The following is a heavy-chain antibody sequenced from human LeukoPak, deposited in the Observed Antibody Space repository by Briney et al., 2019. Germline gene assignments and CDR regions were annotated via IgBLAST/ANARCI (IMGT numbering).Heavy chain of an antibody. D-gene: IGHD1-26*01. CDR2: INPNSGGT. Sequence: ASVKVSCKASGYTFTGYYMHWVRQAPGQGLEWMGWINPNSGGTNYAQKFQGRVTMTRDTSISTAYMELSRLRSDHTAVYYCATERLDSGSYYVNDMGYWGQGTLVTVSS. CDR3: ATERLDSGSYYVNDMGY. J-gene: IGHJ4*02. CDR1: GYTFTGYY. V-gene: IGHV1-2*02.